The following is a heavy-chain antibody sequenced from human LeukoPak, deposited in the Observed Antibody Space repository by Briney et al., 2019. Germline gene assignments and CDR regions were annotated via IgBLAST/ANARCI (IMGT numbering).Heavy chain of an antibody. CDR2: IFYSGPT. D-gene: IGHD2-21*02. Sequence: PSETLSLTCVVSGDSISSYFWSWIRQPPGKGLKWIGDIFYSGPTNYNPSLESRVTISLDTSQNQFSLKLTSLTAADTAVYYCARHVGVVTAGRALDYWGQGTLVTVSS. CDR3: ARHVGVVTAGRALDY. J-gene: IGHJ4*02. V-gene: IGHV4-59*08. CDR1: GDSISSYF.